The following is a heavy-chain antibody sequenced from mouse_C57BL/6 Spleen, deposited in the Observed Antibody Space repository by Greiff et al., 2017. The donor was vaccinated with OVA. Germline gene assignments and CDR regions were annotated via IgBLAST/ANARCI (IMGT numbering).Heavy chain of an antibody. V-gene: IGHV5-4*03. J-gene: IGHJ3*01. CDR3: ARGDYYYGSSQFAY. CDR1: GFTFSSYA. Sequence: EVKVVESGGGLVKPGGSLKLSCAASGFTFSSYAMSWVRQTPEKRLEWVATISDGGSYTYYPDNVKGRFTISRDNAKNNLYLQMSHLKSEDTAMYYCARGDYYYGSSQFAYWGQGTLVTVSA. CDR2: ISDGGSYT. D-gene: IGHD1-1*01.